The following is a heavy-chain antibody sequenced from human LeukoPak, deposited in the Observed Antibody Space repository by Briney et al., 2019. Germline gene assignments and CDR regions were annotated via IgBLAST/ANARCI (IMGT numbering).Heavy chain of an antibody. CDR1: GFTFSSYS. CDR3: ASLTVTTGQGDY. CDR2: ISSSSSTI. D-gene: IGHD4-17*01. J-gene: IGHJ4*02. V-gene: IGHV3-48*01. Sequence: GGSLRLSCAASGFTFSSYSMNWVRQAPGKGLEWVSYISSSSSTICYADSVKGRFTISRDNAKNSLYLQMNSLRAEDTAVYYCASLTVTTGQGDYWGQGTLVTVSS.